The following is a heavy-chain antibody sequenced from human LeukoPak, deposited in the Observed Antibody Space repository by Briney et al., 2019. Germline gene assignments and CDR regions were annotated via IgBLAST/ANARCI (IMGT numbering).Heavy chain of an antibody. V-gene: IGHV1-2*02. CDR1: GYTFTGYY. CDR3: ARDPPPYRYYYDSRGYPRYDY. Sequence: GASVKVSCKASGYTFTGYYMHWVRQAPGQGLEWMGWINPNSGGTNYAQKFQGRVTMTRDTSISTAYMELSRLRSDDTAVYYCARDPPPYRYYYDSRGYPRYDYWGQGTLVTVSS. D-gene: IGHD3-22*01. CDR2: INPNSGGT. J-gene: IGHJ4*02.